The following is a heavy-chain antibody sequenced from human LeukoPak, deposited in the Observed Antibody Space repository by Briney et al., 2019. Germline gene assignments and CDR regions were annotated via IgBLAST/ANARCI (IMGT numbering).Heavy chain of an antibody. CDR2: INPNSGGT. Sequence: ASVKVSCKASGYTFTGYYMHWVRQAPGQGLEWMGWINPNSGGTNYAQKFQGRVTMTRDTSISTAYMELSRLRSDDTAVYYCARVSLEGYYDFWSGYSGFDYWGQGTLVTVSS. CDR1: GYTFTGYY. V-gene: IGHV1-2*02. J-gene: IGHJ4*02. CDR3: ARVSLEGYYDFWSGYSGFDY. D-gene: IGHD3-3*01.